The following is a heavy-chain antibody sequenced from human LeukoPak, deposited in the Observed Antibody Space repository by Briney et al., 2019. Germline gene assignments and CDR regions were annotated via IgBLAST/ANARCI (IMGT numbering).Heavy chain of an antibody. CDR1: GGSISSSSYY. D-gene: IGHD4-17*01. CDR3: ARKDYGDPNER. J-gene: IGHJ4*02. Sequence: SETLSLTCTVSGGSISSSSYYWGWIRQPPGKGLEGIGSIYYSGSTYYNPSLKSRVTISVDTSKNQFSLKLSSVTAADTAVYYCARKDYGDPNERWGQGTLVTVSS. V-gene: IGHV4-39*01. CDR2: IYYSGST.